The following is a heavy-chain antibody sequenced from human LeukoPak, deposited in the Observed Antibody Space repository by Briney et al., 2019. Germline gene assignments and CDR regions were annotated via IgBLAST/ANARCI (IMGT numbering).Heavy chain of an antibody. D-gene: IGHD2-2*02. CDR3: ARDRWSIVVVPAAISWFDP. V-gene: IGHV3-30-3*01. CDR1: GFTFSSYA. Sequence: GRSLRLSCAASGFTFSSYAMHWVRQAPGKGLEWVAVISYDGSNKYYADSVKGRFTISRDNSKNTLYLQMNSLRAEDTAVYYCARDRWSIVVVPAAISWFDPWGQGTLVTVSS. CDR2: ISYDGSNK. J-gene: IGHJ5*02.